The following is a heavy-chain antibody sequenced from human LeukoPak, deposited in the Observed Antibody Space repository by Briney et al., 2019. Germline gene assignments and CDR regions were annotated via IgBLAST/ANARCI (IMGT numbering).Heavy chain of an antibody. CDR2: ISYVGSNK. CDR1: GFTFSSYA. V-gene: IGHV3-30*04. J-gene: IGHJ6*04. Sequence: PGGSLRLSCAASGFTFSSYAMHWVRQAPGKGLEWVAVISYVGSNKYYADSVKGRFTISRDNSKNTLYLQMNSLRAEDTAVYYCARDLWVVVPAAMYGADLVGSPSYGMDVWGKGTTVTVSS. CDR3: ARDLWVVVPAAMYGADLVGSPSYGMDV. D-gene: IGHD2-2*01.